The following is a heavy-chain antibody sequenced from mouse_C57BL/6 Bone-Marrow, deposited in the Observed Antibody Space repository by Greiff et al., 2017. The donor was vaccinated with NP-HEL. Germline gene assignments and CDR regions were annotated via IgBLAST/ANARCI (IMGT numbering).Heavy chain of an antibody. J-gene: IGHJ1*03. CDR2: FHPYNDDT. V-gene: IGHV1-47*01. CDR1: GYTFTTYP. D-gene: IGHD1-1*01. CDR3: ARRGYYGSDWYFDV. Sequence: QVQLKESGAELVKPGASVKMSCKASGYTFTTYPIEWMKQNHGKSLEWIGNFHPYNDDTKYNEKFKGKATLTVEKSSSTVYLELSRLTSDDSAVYYCARRGYYGSDWYFDVWGTGTTVTVSS.